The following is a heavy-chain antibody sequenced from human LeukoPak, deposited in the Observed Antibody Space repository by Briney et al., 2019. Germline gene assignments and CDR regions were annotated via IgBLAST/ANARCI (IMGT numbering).Heavy chain of an antibody. CDR3: ARPYDYVWGSYRY. CDR2: IKQDGSEK. J-gene: IGHJ4*02. V-gene: IGHV3-7*01. CDR1: GFTFSSYW. D-gene: IGHD3-16*02. Sequence: PGGSLRLSCAASGFTFSSYWMSWVRQAPGKGLEWVANIKQDGSEKYYVDSVKGRFTISRDNAKNSLYLQMNSLRAEDTAVYYCARPYDYVWGSYRYWGQGTLVTVSS.